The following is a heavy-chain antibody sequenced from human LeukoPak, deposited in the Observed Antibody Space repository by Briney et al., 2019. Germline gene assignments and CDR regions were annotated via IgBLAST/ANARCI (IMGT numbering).Heavy chain of an antibody. J-gene: IGHJ4*02. CDR2: INPNSGGT. Sequence: ASVTVSCKASGYTFTGYYMHWVRQAPGQGLEWMGWINPNSGGTNYAQKLQGRVTMTRDTSISTAYMELSRLRSDDTAVYYCARDLRYYYDSNDYWGQGTLVTVSS. V-gene: IGHV1-2*02. D-gene: IGHD3-22*01. CDR3: ARDLRYYYDSNDY. CDR1: GYTFTGYY.